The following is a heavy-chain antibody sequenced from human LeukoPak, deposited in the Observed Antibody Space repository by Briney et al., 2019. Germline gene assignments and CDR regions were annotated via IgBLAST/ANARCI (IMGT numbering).Heavy chain of an antibody. J-gene: IGHJ4*02. CDR1: GFTFSSYD. D-gene: IGHD2-15*01. CDR3: AKVYCSGSNCYYFDY. Sequence: PGGSLRLSCAASGFTFSSYDMHWVRQATGKGLEWVSAIGTAGDTYYPGSVKGRFTISRDNAKNSLYLQMNSLRAEDTALYYCAKVYCSGSNCYYFDYWGQGTLVTVSS. CDR2: IGTAGDT. V-gene: IGHV3-13*01.